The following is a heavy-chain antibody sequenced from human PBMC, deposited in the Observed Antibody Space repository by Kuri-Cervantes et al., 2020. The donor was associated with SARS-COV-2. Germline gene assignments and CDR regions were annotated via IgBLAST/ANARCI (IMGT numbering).Heavy chain of an antibody. J-gene: IGHJ4*02. CDR1: GGSISSSNW. CDR3: ARDRNSGYDSDNY. Sequence: SETLSLTCAVSGGSISSSNWWSWVRQPPGKGLEWIGEIYHSGSTNYNPSLKSRVTISVDKSKNQFSLKLSSVTAADTAVYYCARDRNSGYDSDNYWGQGTLVNVSS. CDR2: IYHSGST. V-gene: IGHV4-4*02. D-gene: IGHD5-12*01.